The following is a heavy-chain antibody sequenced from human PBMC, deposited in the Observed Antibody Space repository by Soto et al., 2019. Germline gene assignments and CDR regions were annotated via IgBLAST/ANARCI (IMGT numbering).Heavy chain of an antibody. Sequence: ASVKVSCKASGYTFTSYGISWVRQAPGQGLEWMGWISAYNGNTNYAQKLQGRVTMTTDTSTSTAYMELRSLRSDDTAVYYCARVEFLWFGELLSDYYYYYGMDVWGQGTTVTVSS. V-gene: IGHV1-18*04. CDR3: ARVEFLWFGELLSDYYYYYGMDV. CDR2: ISAYNGNT. J-gene: IGHJ6*02. CDR1: GYTFTSYG. D-gene: IGHD3-10*01.